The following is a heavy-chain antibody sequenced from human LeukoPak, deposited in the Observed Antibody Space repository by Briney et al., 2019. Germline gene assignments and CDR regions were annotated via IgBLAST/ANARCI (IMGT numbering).Heavy chain of an antibody. V-gene: IGHV4-34*01. D-gene: IGHD6-19*01. CDR3: ARVVSLQWLVPRGWFDP. CDR1: GGSFSGYY. CDR2: INHSGST. J-gene: IGHJ5*02. Sequence: SETLSLTCAVYGGSFSGYYWSWIRQPPGKGLEWIGEINHSGSTNYNPSLKSRVTISVDTSKNQFSLKLSSVTAADTAVYYCARVVSLQWLVPRGWFDPWGQGTLVTVSS.